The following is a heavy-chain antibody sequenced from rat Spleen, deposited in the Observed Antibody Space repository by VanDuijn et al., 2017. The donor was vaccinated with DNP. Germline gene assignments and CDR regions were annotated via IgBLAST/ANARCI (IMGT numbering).Heavy chain of an antibody. CDR1: GFTVSDFN. Sequence: EVQLVESGGGLVQPGWSLKLSCAASGFTVSDFNMAWVRQAPKKALEWVASISYDGGRIYYRDSVRGRFSISRDNAKDSLFLQMDSLRSEDTATYYCATGLPGLDYWGQGVMVTVSS. V-gene: IGHV5-20*01. D-gene: IGHD1-4*01. CDR2: ISYDGGRI. CDR3: ATGLPGLDY. J-gene: IGHJ2*01.